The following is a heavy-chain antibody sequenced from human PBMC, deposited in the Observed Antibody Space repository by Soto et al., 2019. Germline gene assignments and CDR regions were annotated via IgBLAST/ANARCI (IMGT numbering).Heavy chain of an antibody. Sequence: PGGSLRLSCAASGFTFSSYAMSWVRQAPGKGLEWVSAISGSGGSTYYADSVKGRFTISRDNSKNTLYLEMNSLRAEDTAVYYCARRTSGYFAYWGQGALVTVSS. D-gene: IGHD6-19*01. J-gene: IGHJ4*02. CDR3: ARRTSGYFAY. CDR2: ISGSGGST. CDR1: GFTFSSYA. V-gene: IGHV3-23*01.